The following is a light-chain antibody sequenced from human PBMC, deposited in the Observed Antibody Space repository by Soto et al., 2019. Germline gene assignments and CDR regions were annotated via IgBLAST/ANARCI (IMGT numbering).Light chain of an antibody. J-gene: IGKJ2*01. CDR2: AAS. V-gene: IGKV1-12*01. CDR1: QGITRC. Sequence: DITMTQSPSSVSASVGDRVTITWRASQGITRCLAWYQQKPGKAPKLLIYAASSLQSGVPSRFSGSGSGTDFTLTITLLQPESVATYYCHQFSSFLYPFGQGTKLEIK. CDR3: HQFSSFLYP.